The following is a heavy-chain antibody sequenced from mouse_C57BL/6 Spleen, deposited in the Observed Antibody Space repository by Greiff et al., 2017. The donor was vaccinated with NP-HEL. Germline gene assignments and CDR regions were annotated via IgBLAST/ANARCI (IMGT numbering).Heavy chain of an antibody. J-gene: IGHJ3*01. CDR2: IYPGDGDT. CDR1: GYAFSSSW. V-gene: IGHV1-82*01. D-gene: IGHD2-4*01. Sequence: VQLQQSGPELVKPGASVKISCKASGYAFSSSWMNWVKQRPGKGLEWIGRIYPGDGDTNYNGKFKGKATLTADKSSSTAYMQLSSLTSEDSAVYCCASYEYDGAPFAYWGQGTLVTVSA. CDR3: ASYEYDGAPFAY.